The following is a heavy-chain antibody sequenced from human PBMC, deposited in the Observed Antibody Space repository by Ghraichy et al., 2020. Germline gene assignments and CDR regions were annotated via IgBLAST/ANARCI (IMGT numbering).Heavy chain of an antibody. J-gene: IGHJ4*02. CDR3: ARHKREESSWGLGEFDY. D-gene: IGHD6-13*01. CDR1: GGSISSYY. CDR2: IYTSGST. V-gene: IGHV4-4*09. Sequence: SETLSLTCTVSGGSISSYYWSWIRQPPGKGLEWIGYIYTSGSTNYNPSLKSRVTISVDTSKNQFSLKLSSVTAADTAVYYCARHKREESSWGLGEFDYWGQGTLVTVSS.